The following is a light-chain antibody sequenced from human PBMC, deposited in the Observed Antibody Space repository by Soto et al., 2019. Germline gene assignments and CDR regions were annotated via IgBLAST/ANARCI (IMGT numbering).Light chain of an antibody. CDR3: QQYGDSPIT. V-gene: IGKV3-20*01. CDR2: GAS. J-gene: IGKJ5*01. CDR1: RSVSSSY. Sequence: EIVLTQSPGTLSLSPGERATLSCRASRSVSSSYLAWYQQKPGQAPRLLIYGASSRATGIPDRFSGSGSGTAFTLTISRLEPEDFAVFYCQQYGDSPITFGQGTRLEIK.